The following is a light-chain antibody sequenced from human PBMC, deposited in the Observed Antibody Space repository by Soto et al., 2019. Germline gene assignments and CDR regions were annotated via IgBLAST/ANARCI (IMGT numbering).Light chain of an antibody. J-gene: IGKJ3*01. CDR2: DAS. Sequence: EIVLTQSPATLSLSPGERATLSCRASQSVSTYLAWYQQKPGQAPRLLIYDASNRATGIPARFSGSGSGTDFTLTISSLEPEDFAVYYCQLRNNWPPEVTFGPGTRWIS. V-gene: IGKV3-11*01. CDR3: QLRNNWPPEVT. CDR1: QSVSTY.